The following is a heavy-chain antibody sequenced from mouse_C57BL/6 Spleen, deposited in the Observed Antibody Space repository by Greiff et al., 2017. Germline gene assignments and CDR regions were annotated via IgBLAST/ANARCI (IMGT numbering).Heavy chain of an antibody. V-gene: IGHV1-26*01. Sequence: VQLQQSGPELVKPGASVKISCKASGYTFTDYYMNWVKQSHGKSLEWIGDINPNNGGTSYNQKFKGKATLTVDKSSSTAYMELRSLTSEDSAVYYCARVYGSSSWFAYWGQGTLVTVSA. J-gene: IGHJ3*01. CDR1: GYTFTDYY. D-gene: IGHD1-1*01. CDR2: INPNNGGT. CDR3: ARVYGSSSWFAY.